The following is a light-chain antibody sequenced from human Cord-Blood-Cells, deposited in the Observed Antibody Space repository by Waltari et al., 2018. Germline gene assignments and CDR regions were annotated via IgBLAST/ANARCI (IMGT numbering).Light chain of an antibody. J-gene: IGKJ5*01. CDR1: QSVSSY. Sequence: EIVLTQSQATLSLSPGERATLSCRASQSVSSYLAWYQQKPGQAPRLLIYDASNRATGIPARFSGSGSGTDFTLTISSLEPEDFAVYYCQQRSNRPITFGQGTRLEIK. CDR3: QQRSNRPIT. CDR2: DAS. V-gene: IGKV3-11*01.